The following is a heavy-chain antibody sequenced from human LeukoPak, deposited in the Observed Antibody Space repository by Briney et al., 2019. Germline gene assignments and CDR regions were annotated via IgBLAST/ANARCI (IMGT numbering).Heavy chain of an antibody. CDR2: IRSKANSYAT. J-gene: IGHJ3*02. V-gene: IGHV3-73*01. CDR3: TTDGYYYDTTGYYLDAFDI. CDR1: GFTFSGSA. Sequence: PGGSLKLSCAASGFTFSGSAMHWVRQASGKGLEWVGRIRSKANSYATAYAASVKGRFTISRDDSKSTAYLQMNSLKTEDTAVYYCTTDGYYYDTTGYYLDAFDIWGQGTMVTVSS. D-gene: IGHD3-22*01.